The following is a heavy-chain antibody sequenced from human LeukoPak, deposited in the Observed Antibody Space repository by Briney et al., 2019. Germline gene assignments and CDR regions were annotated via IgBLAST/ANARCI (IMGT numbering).Heavy chain of an antibody. D-gene: IGHD6-19*01. CDR1: GFTFSNSA. CDR2: LSGSGITT. CDR3: AKGIYSSGWSYFDY. V-gene: IGHV3-23*01. Sequence: EGSLRLSCAASGFTFSNSAMSWVRQAPGKGLEWVSTLSGSGITTYYADSVKGRFTISRDNSKNTLYLQMNSLRAEDTAVYYCAKGIYSSGWSYFDYWGHEPWSPSPQ. J-gene: IGHJ4*01.